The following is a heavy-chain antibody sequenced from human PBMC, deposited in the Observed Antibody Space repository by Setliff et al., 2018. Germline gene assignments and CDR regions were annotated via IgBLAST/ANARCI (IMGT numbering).Heavy chain of an antibody. D-gene: IGHD3-10*01. CDR2: INPRTGVT. Sequence: ASVKVSCKASADTFTGYYVHWVRQAPGQGLEWMGWINPRTGVTNYARKFQGRVTMTRDTSITTVYMDLSRLISDDTAVYYCARGTDYHGSGSYWAKDVWGEGTTVTVSS. J-gene: IGHJ6*04. V-gene: IGHV1-2*02. CDR3: ARGTDYHGSGSYWAKDV. CDR1: ADTFTGYY.